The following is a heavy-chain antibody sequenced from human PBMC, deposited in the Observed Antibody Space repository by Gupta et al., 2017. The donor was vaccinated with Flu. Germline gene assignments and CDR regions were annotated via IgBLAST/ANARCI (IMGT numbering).Heavy chain of an antibody. CDR3: AREALVCYGSNWFDL. CDR2: AYNGKRT. V-gene: IGHV4-39*07. D-gene: IGHD1-26*01. Sequence: RDWVGQAQGMGREGCGRAYNGKRTNYHASHKRGVTISIDTTKNQFSLKLTSRTAADTVVYCCAREALVCYGSNWFDLWGQGTLVTVSS. J-gene: IGHJ5*02.